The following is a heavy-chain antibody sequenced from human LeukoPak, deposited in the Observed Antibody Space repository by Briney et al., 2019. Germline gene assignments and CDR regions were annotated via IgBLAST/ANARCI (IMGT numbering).Heavy chain of an antibody. J-gene: IGHJ4*02. CDR3: TTEVGATAKG. D-gene: IGHD1-26*01. V-gene: IGHV3-15*01. Sequence: GGSLRLSCAASGFTVSNAWMIWVRQAPGKGLEWVGRIKTKSEGGTTDRAAPVKGRFTISRDDSKNTLYLQMNSLKSEDTGVYYCTTEVGATAKGWGQGTLVTVSS. CDR1: GFTVSNAW. CDR2: IKTKSEGGTT.